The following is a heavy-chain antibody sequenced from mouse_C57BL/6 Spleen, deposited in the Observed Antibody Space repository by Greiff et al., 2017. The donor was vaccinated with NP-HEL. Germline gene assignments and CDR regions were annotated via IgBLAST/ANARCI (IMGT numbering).Heavy chain of an antibody. CDR1: GFTFSSYA. V-gene: IGHV5-4*01. CDR3: ARGTIYDGYPYAMDY. D-gene: IGHD2-3*01. CDR2: ISDGGSYT. Sequence: EVQLVESGGGLVKPGGSLKLSCAASGFTFSSYAMSWVRQTPEKRLEWVATISDGGSYTYYPDNVKGRFTISRDNAKNNLYLQMSHLKSEDTAMDYCARGTIYDGYPYAMDYWGQGTSVTVSS. J-gene: IGHJ4*01.